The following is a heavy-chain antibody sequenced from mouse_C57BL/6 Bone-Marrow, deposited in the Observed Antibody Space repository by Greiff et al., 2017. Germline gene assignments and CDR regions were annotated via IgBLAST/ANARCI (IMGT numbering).Heavy chain of an antibody. CDR1: GYTFTSYW. V-gene: IGHV1-64*01. J-gene: IGHJ1*03. Sequence: VQLQQPGAELVKPGASVKLSCKASGYTFTSYWMHWVKQRPGQGLEWIGMIHPNSGSTNYNEKFKSKATLTVDKSSSTAYMQLSSLTSEDSAVYYCARPRRGGYFDVWGTGTMVTVSS. CDR3: ARPRRGGYFDV. CDR2: IHPNSGST.